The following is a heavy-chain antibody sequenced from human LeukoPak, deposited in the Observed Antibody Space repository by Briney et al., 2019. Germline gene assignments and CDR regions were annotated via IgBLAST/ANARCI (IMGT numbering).Heavy chain of an antibody. CDR2: IYYSGST. V-gene: IGHV4-59*01. CDR3: ASTTGYSSSWYYFDY. D-gene: IGHD6-13*01. J-gene: IGHJ4*02. Sequence: SETLSLTCTVSGGSISSYYWSWIRQPPGKGLEWIGYIYYSGSTNYNPSLKSRVTISVDTSNNQFSLKLSSVTAADTAVYYCASTTGYSSSWYYFDYWGQGTLVTVSS. CDR1: GGSISSYY.